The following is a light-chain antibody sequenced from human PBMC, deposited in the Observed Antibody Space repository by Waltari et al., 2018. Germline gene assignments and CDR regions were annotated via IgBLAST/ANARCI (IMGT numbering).Light chain of an antibody. CDR2: YVS. CDR1: SSDIGRYVY. Sequence: QSALTQPASVSGSPGQSITISCTGTSSDIGRYVYASWYQQHPGKAPKLLIYYVSNRPSWVSYRFSASKSGDTASLTISGLQAEDEADYYCSSFTGSGVLFGGGTKVTVL. V-gene: IGLV2-14*03. CDR3: SSFTGSGVL. J-gene: IGLJ2*01.